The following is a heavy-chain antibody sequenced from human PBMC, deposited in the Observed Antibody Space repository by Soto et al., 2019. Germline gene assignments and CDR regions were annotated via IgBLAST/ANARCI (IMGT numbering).Heavy chain of an antibody. CDR2: ISGSGGST. CDR1: GFTFSSYA. V-gene: IGHV3-23*01. CDR3: AKDASPGSVSAGGFDY. Sequence: GGSLRLSCAASGFTFSSYAMSWVRQAPGKGLEWVSAISGSGGSTYYADSVKGRFTISRDNSKNTLYLQMNSLRAEDTAVYYCAKDASPGSVSAGGFDYWGQGTLVTVSS. D-gene: IGHD2-8*01. J-gene: IGHJ4*02.